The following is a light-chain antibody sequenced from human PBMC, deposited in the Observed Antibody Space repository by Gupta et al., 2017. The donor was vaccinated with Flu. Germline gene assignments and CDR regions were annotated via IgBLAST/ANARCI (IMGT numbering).Light chain of an antibody. Sequence: QSALTQPASVSGSPGPSIAISCTGTSSDVGAYNFVSWYQQHPGKAPKLMIYEVSNRPSGVSNRFSGSKSGNTASLTISGLQAEDEADYYCSSYTSSTFYVFGTGTKVTVL. CDR3: SSYTSSTFYV. J-gene: IGLJ1*01. V-gene: IGLV2-14*01. CDR2: EVS. CDR1: SSDVGAYNF.